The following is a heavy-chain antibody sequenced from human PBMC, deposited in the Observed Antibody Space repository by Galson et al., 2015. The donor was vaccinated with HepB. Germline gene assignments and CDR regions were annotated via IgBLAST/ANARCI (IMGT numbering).Heavy chain of an antibody. D-gene: IGHD1-26*01. Sequence: SVKVSCKASGYTFTSYGISWVRQAPGQGLEWMGWISAYNGNTNYTQKLQGRVTMTTDTSTSTAYMELRSLRSDDTAVYYCARDISPTELLGAFDIWGQGTMVTVSS. V-gene: IGHV1-18*01. CDR1: GYTFTSYG. CDR2: ISAYNGNT. CDR3: ARDISPTELLGAFDI. J-gene: IGHJ3*02.